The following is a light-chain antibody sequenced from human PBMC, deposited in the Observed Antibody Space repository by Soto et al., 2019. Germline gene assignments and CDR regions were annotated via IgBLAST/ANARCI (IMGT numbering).Light chain of an antibody. J-gene: IGKJ5*01. CDR1: QSVSYY. Sequence: EIELAQSRATLSKTPGERATLSCRASQSVSYYLAWYQQKRGQAPRLLIYDASKRAPGIPARFSGSGSGTDFTLTISSLEPEDFAVYYCQQCSNWPPIALGQGSRLEIK. V-gene: IGKV3-11*01. CDR3: QQCSNWPPIA. CDR2: DAS.